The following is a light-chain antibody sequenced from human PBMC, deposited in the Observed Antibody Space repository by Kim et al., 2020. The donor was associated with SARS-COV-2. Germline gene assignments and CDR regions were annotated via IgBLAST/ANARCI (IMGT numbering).Light chain of an antibody. V-gene: IGLV1-40*01. Sequence: VTISCTGSSSNIGAGYDVHWYQQLPGTAPKLLIYGNSNRPSGVPDRFSGSKSGTSASLAITGLQAEDEADYYCQSHDSSLSGSRVFGTGTKVTVL. J-gene: IGLJ1*01. CDR2: GNS. CDR1: SSNIGAGYD. CDR3: QSHDSSLSGSRV.